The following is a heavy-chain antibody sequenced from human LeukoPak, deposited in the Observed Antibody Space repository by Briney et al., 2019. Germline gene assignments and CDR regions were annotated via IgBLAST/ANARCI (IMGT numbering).Heavy chain of an antibody. CDR3: ARAYCSSNDCPPGGY. CDR1: GGTFSSYA. V-gene: IGHV1-46*01. CDR2: INPSGGST. Sequence: ASVKVSCKASGGTFSSYAISWMRQAPGQGLEWMGMINPSGGSTSYAQTFQGRVTTTRDTSTNTVHMELSSLRSEDTALYYCARAYCSSNDCPPGGYWGQGTLVTVSS. D-gene: IGHD2-2*01. J-gene: IGHJ4*02.